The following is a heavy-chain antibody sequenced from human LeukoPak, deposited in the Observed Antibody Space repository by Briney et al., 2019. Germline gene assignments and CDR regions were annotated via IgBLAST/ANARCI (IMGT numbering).Heavy chain of an antibody. CDR1: GGSFSGYY. CDR2: INHGGST. D-gene: IGHD6-19*01. V-gene: IGHV4-34*01. Sequence: PSETLSLTCAVFGGSFSGYYWSWIRQPPGKGLEWIGEINHGGSTNYNPSLKSRVTISVDTSKNQFSLKLSSVTAADTAVYYCARSAVAGTMDVWGKGTTVTVSS. CDR3: ARSAVAGTMDV. J-gene: IGHJ6*04.